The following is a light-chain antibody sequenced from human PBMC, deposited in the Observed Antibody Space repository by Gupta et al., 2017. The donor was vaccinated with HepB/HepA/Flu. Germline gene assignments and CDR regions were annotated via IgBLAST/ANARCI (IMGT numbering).Light chain of an antibody. CDR1: QSVSNNY. V-gene: IGKV3-20*01. Sequence: EIVLTQSPGTLSLSPGERATLSCRASQSVSNNYLAWYQQKPGQAPRLLIYSASSRDTDIPDRFSGSGSGTDFSLTSSRLDPEDSAVYYCQQSSPCIFGQGTKLEIK. J-gene: IGKJ2*02. CDR3: QQSSPCI. CDR2: SAS.